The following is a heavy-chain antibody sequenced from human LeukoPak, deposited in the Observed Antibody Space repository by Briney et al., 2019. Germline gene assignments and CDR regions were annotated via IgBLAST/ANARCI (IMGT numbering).Heavy chain of an antibody. CDR2: ISYDGSNK. Sequence: PGGSLRLSCAASGFTFSSYAMHWVRQAPGKGLEWMAVISYDGSNKYYADSVKGRFTISRDNSKNTLYLQMNSLRAEDTAVYYCARGGSSWEYYFDYWGQGTLVTVSS. D-gene: IGHD6-13*01. CDR1: GFTFSSYA. V-gene: IGHV3-30-3*01. CDR3: ARGGSSWEYYFDY. J-gene: IGHJ4*02.